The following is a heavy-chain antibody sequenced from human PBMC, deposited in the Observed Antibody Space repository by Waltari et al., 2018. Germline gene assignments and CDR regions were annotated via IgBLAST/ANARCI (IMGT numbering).Heavy chain of an antibody. J-gene: IGHJ4*02. V-gene: IGHV4-39*07. CDR2: IYYSGST. CDR3: ARDGTYYDFWSGYSY. CDR1: GGPISSSSYY. D-gene: IGHD3-3*01. Sequence: QLQLQESGPGLVKPSETLSLTCTVSGGPISSSSYYWGWIRQPPGKGLECIGSIYYSGSTYYNPSLKSRVTISVDTSKNQFSLKLSSVTAADTAVYYCARDGTYYDFWSGYSYWGQGTLVTVSS.